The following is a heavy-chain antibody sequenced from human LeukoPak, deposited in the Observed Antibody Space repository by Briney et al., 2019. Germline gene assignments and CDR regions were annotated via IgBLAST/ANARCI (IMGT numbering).Heavy chain of an antibody. CDR2: INPNSGGT. Sequence: ASVNVSCKASGYTFTGYYMHWVRQAPGQGLEWMGWINPNSGGTNYAQKFQGRVTMTRDTSISTAYMELSRLRSDDTAVYYCARDEGAPYSFDYWGQGTLVTVSS. CDR1: GYTFTGYY. D-gene: IGHD1-26*01. J-gene: IGHJ4*02. V-gene: IGHV1-2*02. CDR3: ARDEGAPYSFDY.